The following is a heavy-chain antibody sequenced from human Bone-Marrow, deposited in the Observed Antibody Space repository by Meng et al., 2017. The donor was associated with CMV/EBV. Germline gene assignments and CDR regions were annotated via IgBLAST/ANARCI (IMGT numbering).Heavy chain of an antibody. V-gene: IGHV4-61*01. J-gene: IGHJ6*02. CDR2: IYYSGST. D-gene: IGHD3-3*01. CDR1: GGSVSSGSYY. Sequence: SETLSLTCTVSGGSVSSGSYYWSWIRQPPGKGLEWIGYIYYSGSTNYNPSLKSRVTISVDTSKNQFSLKLSSVTAADTAVYYCARLNYDFWSGYYYGGYYYYGMDVWGQGTTVTVSS. CDR3: ARLNYDFWSGYYYGGYYYYGMDV.